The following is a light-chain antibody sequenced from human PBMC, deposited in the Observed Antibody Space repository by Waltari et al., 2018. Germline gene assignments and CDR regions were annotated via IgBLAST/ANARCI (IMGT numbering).Light chain of an antibody. CDR2: DVL. Sequence: QSALTQPPSASGSPGPSVTIPCPGTSSDVVGYNYVSWYQQHPGNAPNLIIYDVLKRPPGVPGRFSGSKSGNTASLTIAGLQAEDEADYYCCSYAGSSTFYVFGTGTKVTVL. V-gene: IGLV2-8*01. CDR1: SSDVVGYNY. J-gene: IGLJ1*01. CDR3: CSYAGSSTFYV.